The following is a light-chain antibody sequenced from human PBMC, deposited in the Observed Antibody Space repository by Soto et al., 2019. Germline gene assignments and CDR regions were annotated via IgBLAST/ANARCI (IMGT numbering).Light chain of an antibody. V-gene: IGKV1-33*01. CDR3: HQYNNDPFT. CDR1: QAFSNS. Sequence: DIQMTQSPSSLFASVGDTITITCRASQAFSNSLNWYQLRPGEAPKLLIYDASNLAPGVPSRFSGSGSGTHFTFTVSSLQTEDIATYYCHQYNNDPFTFGPGTKVDLK. CDR2: DAS. J-gene: IGKJ3*01.